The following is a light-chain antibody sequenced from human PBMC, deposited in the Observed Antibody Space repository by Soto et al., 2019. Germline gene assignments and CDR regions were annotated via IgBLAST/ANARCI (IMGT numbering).Light chain of an antibody. CDR2: DAS. CDR3: QPRSIWIT. V-gene: IGKV3D-20*02. Sequence: EIVLTQSPCTVSLSPGERATLSCRASQRISSSSLGWYQQTPGQAPRLVIYDASNRATGIPARFSGSGSGTDFTLTSSILAAEDSAVYYCQPRSIWITFGQGTRLEIK. CDR1: QRISSSS. J-gene: IGKJ5*01.